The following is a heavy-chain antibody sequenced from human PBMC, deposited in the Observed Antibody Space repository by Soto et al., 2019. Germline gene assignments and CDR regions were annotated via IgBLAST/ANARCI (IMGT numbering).Heavy chain of an antibody. CDR1: GGSISSYY. CDR3: ARERPDGARLDP. V-gene: IGHV4-59*01. D-gene: IGHD6-6*01. Sequence: SETLSLTCSVSGGSISSYYWSWIRQSPGKGLEWIGYIYSSGSTNYNPSLKSRVTISVDTSKNQFSLKLSSVTAADTAVYYCARERPDGARLDPWGQGTLVTVSS. J-gene: IGHJ5*02. CDR2: IYSSGST.